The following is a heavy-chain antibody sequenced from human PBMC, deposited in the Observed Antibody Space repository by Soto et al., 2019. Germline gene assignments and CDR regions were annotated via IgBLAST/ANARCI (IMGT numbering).Heavy chain of an antibody. CDR1: GGSISSSSYY. V-gene: IGHV4-39*01. CDR2: IYYSGST. CDR3: ARFSMHYYYYYYMDV. Sequence: QLQLQESGPGLVKPSETLSLTCTVSGGSISSSSYYWGWIRQPPGKGLEWIGSIYYSGSTYYNPSLKSRVTISVDTSKNQFSLKLSSVTAADTAVYYCARFSMHYYYYYYMDVWGKGTTVTVSS. D-gene: IGHD2-8*01. J-gene: IGHJ6*03.